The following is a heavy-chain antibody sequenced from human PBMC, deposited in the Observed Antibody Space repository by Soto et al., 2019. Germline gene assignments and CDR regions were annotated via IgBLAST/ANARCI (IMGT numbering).Heavy chain of an antibody. V-gene: IGHV4-39*01. CDR1: GGSISSSSYY. J-gene: IGHJ6*02. Sequence: SETLSLTCTVSGGSISSSSYYWGWIRQPPGKGLEWIGSIYYSGSTYYNPSLKSRVTISVDTSKNQFSLKLSSVTAADTAVYYCARHEVDVQNAKSDYYYYGMDVWGQGTTVTVSS. CDR3: ARHEVDVQNAKSDYYYYGMDV. CDR2: IYYSGST. D-gene: IGHD1-1*01.